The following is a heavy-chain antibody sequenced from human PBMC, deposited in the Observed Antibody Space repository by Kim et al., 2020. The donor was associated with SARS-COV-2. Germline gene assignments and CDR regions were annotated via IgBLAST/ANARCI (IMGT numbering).Heavy chain of an antibody. Sequence: SETLSLTCAVYGGSFSGYYWSWIRQPPGKGLEWIGEINHSGSTNYNPSLKSRVTISVDTSKNQFSLKLSSVTAADTAVYYCARGGVGSGWYRSKLGFDYWGQGTLVTVSS. CDR2: INHSGST. CDR1: GGSFSGYY. CDR3: ARGGVGSGWYRSKLGFDY. D-gene: IGHD6-19*01. V-gene: IGHV4-34*01. J-gene: IGHJ4*02.